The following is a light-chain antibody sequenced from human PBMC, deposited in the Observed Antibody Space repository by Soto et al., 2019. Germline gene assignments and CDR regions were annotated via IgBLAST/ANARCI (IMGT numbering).Light chain of an antibody. V-gene: IGKV3-20*01. Sequence: EIVLTQSPGTLSLSPGERDTLSCRASQSVGSSYLAWYQQKPGQAPRLLMYATSSRATGIPDRFSGSGSGTDFTLTISRLEPEDFAVYYCHQFDSSLTFGQGTRVEIK. CDR3: HQFDSSLT. J-gene: IGKJ1*01. CDR1: QSVGSSY. CDR2: ATS.